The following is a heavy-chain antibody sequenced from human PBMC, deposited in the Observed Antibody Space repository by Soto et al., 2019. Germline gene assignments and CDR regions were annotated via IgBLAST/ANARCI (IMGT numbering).Heavy chain of an antibody. CDR1: GGSISNNEYY. CDR3: ARRYGYSFDY. CDR2: IYYSGST. V-gene: IGHV4-61*08. Sequence: SETLSLTCTVSGGSISNNEYYWSWIRQPPGKGLEWIGYIYYSGSTNYNPSLKSRVTISVDTSKNQFSLKLSSVTAADTAVYYCARRYGYSFDYWGQGTLVTVSS. J-gene: IGHJ4*02. D-gene: IGHD5-18*01.